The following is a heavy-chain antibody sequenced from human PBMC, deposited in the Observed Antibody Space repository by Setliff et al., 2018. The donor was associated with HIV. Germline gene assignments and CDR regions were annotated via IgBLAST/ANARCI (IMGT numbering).Heavy chain of an antibody. CDR3: ARGLSIFGVATPGFYSFMDV. D-gene: IGHD3-3*01. Sequence: ASVKVSCKASGGTFRSYAISWVRQAPGQGLGWMGGILPIFGTANYAQKFQGRVSITADESTSTAYMELSSLRSEDTAVYYCARGLSIFGVATPGFYSFMDVWGKGTTVTVSS. J-gene: IGHJ6*03. CDR2: ILPIFGTA. V-gene: IGHV1-69*13. CDR1: GGTFRSYA.